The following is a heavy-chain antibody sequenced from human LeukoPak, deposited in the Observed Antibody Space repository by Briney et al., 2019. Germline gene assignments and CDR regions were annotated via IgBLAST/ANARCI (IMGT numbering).Heavy chain of an antibody. CDR3: ARVSEIMISFGGVISHFDN. D-gene: IGHD3-16*02. CDR2: INHSGGT. CDR1: GGYFNDYY. J-gene: IGHJ4*02. Sequence: SQTLSLTCSLYGGYFNDYYWSWIRQPPGKGLEWIGEINHSGGTNYNPSLWSRLTISIDTSRHQFSLQVTSVTAADTGVYFCARVSEIMISFGGVISHFDNWGQGALVTVSS. V-gene: IGHV4-34*01.